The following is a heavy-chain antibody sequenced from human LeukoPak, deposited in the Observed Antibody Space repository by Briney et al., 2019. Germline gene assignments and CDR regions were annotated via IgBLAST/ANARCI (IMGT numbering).Heavy chain of an antibody. CDR3: ARDGYYGSGAFLDGFDI. CDR1: GGSISSYY. CDR2: IYYSGST. D-gene: IGHD3-10*01. J-gene: IGHJ3*02. Sequence: SETLSLTCTVSGGSISSYYWSWIRQPPGKGLEWIGYIYYSGSTNYNPSLKSRVTISVDTSKNQFSLKLSSVTAADTAVYYCARDGYYGSGAFLDGFDIWGQGTMVTVSS. V-gene: IGHV4-59*12.